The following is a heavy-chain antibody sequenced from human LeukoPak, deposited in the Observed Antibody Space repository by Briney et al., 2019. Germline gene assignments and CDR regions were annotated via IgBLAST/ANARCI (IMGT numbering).Heavy chain of an antibody. CDR3: AKAQSRGGAIYYDSSGPLDY. D-gene: IGHD3-22*01. V-gene: IGHV3-23*01. CDR1: GFTFNSYA. Sequence: GGSLRLSCAASGFTFNSYAMYWVRQAPGKGLEWVSAISGSGGSTYYADSVKGRFTISRDNSKNTLYLQMNSLRAEDTAVYYCAKAQSRGGAIYYDSSGPLDYWGQGTLVTVSS. CDR2: ISGSGGST. J-gene: IGHJ4*02.